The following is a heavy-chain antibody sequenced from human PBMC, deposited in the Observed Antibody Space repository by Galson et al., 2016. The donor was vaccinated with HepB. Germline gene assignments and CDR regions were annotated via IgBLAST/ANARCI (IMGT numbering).Heavy chain of an antibody. D-gene: IGHD3-10*01. V-gene: IGHV4-31*03. Sequence: TLSPTCPVSGGSVSIGGYFWTWIRQHPGKGLEWFGYISFSGSTFYNPSLKSRLTISLATSKNQFSLKLSSVTAADTALYYCARDRESGTGGFDPWGQGTLVTVSS. CDR1: GGSVSIGGYF. CDR3: ARDRESGTGGFDP. J-gene: IGHJ5*02. CDR2: ISFSGST.